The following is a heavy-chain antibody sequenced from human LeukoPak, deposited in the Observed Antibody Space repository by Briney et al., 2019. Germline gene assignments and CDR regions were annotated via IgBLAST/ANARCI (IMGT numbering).Heavy chain of an antibody. J-gene: IGHJ5*02. CDR1: GFTCSSYW. Sequence: PGGSLRLSCAASGFTCSSYWMHWVRQAPGKGLVWVSRINSDGSSTSYADSVKGRLTISRDNAKNTLYLQMNSLRAEDTAVYYCARDYYASGSPNDHWGQGTLVTVS. V-gene: IGHV3-74*01. D-gene: IGHD3-10*01. CDR3: ARDYYASGSPNDH. CDR2: INSDGSST.